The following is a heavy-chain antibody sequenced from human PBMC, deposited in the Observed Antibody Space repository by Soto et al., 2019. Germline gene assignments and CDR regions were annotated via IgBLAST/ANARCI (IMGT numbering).Heavy chain of an antibody. V-gene: IGHV3-23*01. CDR2: ISGSGGST. D-gene: IGHD6-19*01. CDR3: AKDSSGWSRRRLNYFDY. CDR1: GFTFSSYA. Sequence: GGSLRLSCAASGFTFSSYAMSWVRQAPGKGLEWVSAISGSGGSTYYADSVKGRFTISRDNSKNTLYLQMNSLRAEDTAVYYCAKDSSGWSRRRLNYFDYWGQGTLVTVSS. J-gene: IGHJ4*02.